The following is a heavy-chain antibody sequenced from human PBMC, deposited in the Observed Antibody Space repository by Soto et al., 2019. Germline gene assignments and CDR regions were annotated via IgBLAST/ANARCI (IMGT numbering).Heavy chain of an antibody. CDR1: GFTFSSYA. CDR3: AKSVWGSYTSNWFDP. D-gene: IGHD3-16*01. Sequence: GGSLRLSCAASGFTFSSYAMSWGRQAPGKGLEWVSAISGSGGSKYGADSVKGRFTISRDNSKNTLYLQMNGLRAEDTAVYYCAKSVWGSYTSNWFDPWGQGTLVTVSS. V-gene: IGHV3-23*01. J-gene: IGHJ5*02. CDR2: ISGSGGSK.